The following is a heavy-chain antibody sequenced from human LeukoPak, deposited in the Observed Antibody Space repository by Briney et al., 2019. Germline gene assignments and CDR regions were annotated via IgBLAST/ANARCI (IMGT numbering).Heavy chain of an antibody. D-gene: IGHD5-18*01. CDR3: ARLAAMGFDY. J-gene: IGHJ4*02. Sequence: GGSLRLSRAASGFTLSSYSMNWVHQAPGKGLEWVSSISSSSSYIYYADSVKGRFTISRDNAKNSLYLQMNSLRAEDTAVYYCARLAAMGFDYWGQGTLVTVSS. CDR2: ISSSSSYI. CDR1: GFTLSSYS. V-gene: IGHV3-21*01.